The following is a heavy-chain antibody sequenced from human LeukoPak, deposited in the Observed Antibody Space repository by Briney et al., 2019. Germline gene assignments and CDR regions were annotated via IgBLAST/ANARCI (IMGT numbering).Heavy chain of an antibody. D-gene: IGHD2-2*01. CDR3: ARVRTRGRYFDL. Sequence: SETLSLTCTVSGGSISSSSYYWGWIRQPPGKGLEWIGSIYYSGSTYYNPSLKSRVTISVDTSKNQFSLKLSSVTAADTAVYYCARVRTRGRYFDLWGRGTLVTVSS. CDR1: GGSISSSSYY. V-gene: IGHV4-39*07. J-gene: IGHJ2*01. CDR2: IYYSGST.